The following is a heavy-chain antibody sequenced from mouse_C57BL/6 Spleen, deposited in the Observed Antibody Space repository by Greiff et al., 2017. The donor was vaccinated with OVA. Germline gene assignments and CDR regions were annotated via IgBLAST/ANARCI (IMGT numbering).Heavy chain of an antibody. Sequence: VQLQQSGPELVKPGASVKISCKASGYTFTDYYMNWVKQSHGKSLEWIGDINPNNGGTSYNQKFKGKATLTVDKSSSTAYMELRSLTSEDSAVYYCARSMVRCFDYWGQGTTLTVSS. CDR3: ARSMVRCFDY. D-gene: IGHD1-1*02. V-gene: IGHV1-26*01. CDR2: INPNNGGT. CDR1: GYTFTDYY. J-gene: IGHJ2*01.